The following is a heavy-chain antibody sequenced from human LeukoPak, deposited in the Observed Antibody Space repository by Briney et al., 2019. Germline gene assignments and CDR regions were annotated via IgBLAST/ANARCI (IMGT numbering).Heavy chain of an antibody. V-gene: IGHV3-23*01. CDR3: AKAGIGVVGYSDY. CDR1: GFTFSTYA. J-gene: IGHJ4*02. D-gene: IGHD6-19*01. CDR2: IRGSGGGT. Sequence: PGRSLRLSCAASGFTFSTYAMSWVRKAPGKGLEWVSAIRGSGGGTYYADSVKGRFAISRDNSKNTLYLQMNSLRDEDTALYYCAKAGIGVVGYSDYWGQGTLVTVSS.